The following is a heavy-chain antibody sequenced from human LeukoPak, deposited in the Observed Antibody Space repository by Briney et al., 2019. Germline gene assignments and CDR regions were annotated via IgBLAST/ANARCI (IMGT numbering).Heavy chain of an antibody. CDR1: GFTVSSNY. J-gene: IGHJ4*02. Sequence: PGGSLRLSCAASGFTVSSNYMSWVRRAPGKGLEWVSVIYSGGSTYYADSVKGRFTISRDNSRNTLYLQMNSLRAEDTAVYYCATGTYGDYLDYWGQGTLVTVSS. CDR3: ATGTYGDYLDY. CDR2: IYSGGST. D-gene: IGHD4-17*01. V-gene: IGHV3-66*02.